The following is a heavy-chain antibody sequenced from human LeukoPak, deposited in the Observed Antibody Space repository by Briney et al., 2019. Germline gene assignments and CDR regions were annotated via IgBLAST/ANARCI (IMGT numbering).Heavy chain of an antibody. J-gene: IGHJ2*01. CDR2: FYTSGST. CDR3: ARLTSSWYQDWYFDL. Sequence: SETLSLTCTVSGGSITSYDWSWIRQPAGKGLEWIGRFYTSGSTNYNPSLKSRVTMSLDMSKNQFSLKLSSVTAADTAFYYCARLTSSWYQDWYFDLWGRGTLVTVSS. D-gene: IGHD6-13*01. V-gene: IGHV4-4*07. CDR1: GGSITSYD.